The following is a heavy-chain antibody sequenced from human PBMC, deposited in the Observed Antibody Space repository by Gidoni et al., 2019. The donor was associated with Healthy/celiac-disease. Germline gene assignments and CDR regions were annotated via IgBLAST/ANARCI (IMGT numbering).Heavy chain of an antibody. V-gene: IGHV1-8*01. CDR2: MNPNSGNT. D-gene: IGHD3-16*01. J-gene: IGHJ3*02. CDR3: ARGRGITFGFQRDCAFDI. CDR1: GYTFTSYD. Sequence: QVQLVQSGAEVKKPGASVKVSCKASGYTFTSYDINWVRQATGQGLEWMGWMNPNSGNTGYAQKFQGRVTMTRNTSISTAYMELSSLRSEDTAVYYCARGRGITFGFQRDCAFDIWGQGTMVTVSS.